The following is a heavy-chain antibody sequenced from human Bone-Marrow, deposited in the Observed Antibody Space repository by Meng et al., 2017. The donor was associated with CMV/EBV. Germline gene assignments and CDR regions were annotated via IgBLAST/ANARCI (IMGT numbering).Heavy chain of an antibody. D-gene: IGHD2-2*01. CDR3: ARVSYQLLPTYYYYGMDV. J-gene: IGHJ6*02. Sequence: GESLKISCAASGFTFDDYGMSWVRQAPGKGLGWVSAINWNGDTTGYADSVKGRFTISRDNAKNSLYLQMDSLRAEDTALYYCARVSYQLLPTYYYYGMDVWGQGTTVTVSS. CDR2: INWNGDTT. CDR1: GFTFDDYG. V-gene: IGHV3-20*04.